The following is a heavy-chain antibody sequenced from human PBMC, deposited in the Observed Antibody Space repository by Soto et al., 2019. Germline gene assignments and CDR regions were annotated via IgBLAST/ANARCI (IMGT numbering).Heavy chain of an antibody. J-gene: IGHJ5*02. CDR3: ARDRALSGGSGRSGGWFDP. D-gene: IGHD6-19*01. V-gene: IGHV3-53*01. CDR2: NYSGGGI. Sequence: EVQLVESGGGLVQPGGSLRLSCAGSGFIGSTYHMSWVRQTPGKGLEWDSGNYSGGGIYYSDSVRGRFTISIDDSKNTLYLQMNSLRVEDTAVYYCARDRALSGGSGRSGGWFDPWGQGTLVTVSS. CDR1: GFIGSTYH.